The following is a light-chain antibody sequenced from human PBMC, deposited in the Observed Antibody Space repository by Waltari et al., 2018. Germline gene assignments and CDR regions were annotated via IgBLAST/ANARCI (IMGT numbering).Light chain of an antibody. Sequence: SYELTQPPSVSVSPGQTASITCSGDKLGDKYACWYQQKPGQSPVLVSYQDSNRTSGIPEQFSGSNSGNTAPLTISGTQAMDEADYYCQAWDSSSYYVFGTGTKVTVL. CDR3: QAWDSSSYYV. CDR2: QDS. V-gene: IGLV3-1*01. J-gene: IGLJ1*01. CDR1: KLGDKY.